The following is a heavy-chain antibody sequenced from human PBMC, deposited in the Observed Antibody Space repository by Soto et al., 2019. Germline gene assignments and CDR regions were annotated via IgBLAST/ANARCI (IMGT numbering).Heavy chain of an antibody. D-gene: IGHD3-22*01. J-gene: IGHJ6*02. V-gene: IGHV4-34*01. CDR3: ARGRYYDSSGYYRMYYYGMDV. CDR2: INHSGST. CDR1: GGSFSGYY. Sequence: PAETLSLTCAVYGGSFSGYYWSWIRQPPGKGLEWIGEINHSGSTNYNPSLKSRVTISVDTSKNQFSLKLSSVTAADTAVYYCARGRYYDSSGYYRMYYYGMDVWGQGTTVT.